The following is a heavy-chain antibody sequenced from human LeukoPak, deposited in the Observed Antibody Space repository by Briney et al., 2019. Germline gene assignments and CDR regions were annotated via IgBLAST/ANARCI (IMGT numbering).Heavy chain of an antibody. D-gene: IGHD3-22*01. J-gene: IGHJ4*02. CDR1: GYTFTSYY. Sequence: ASVKVSCKAPGYTFTSYYMHWVRQAPGQGLEWMGIINPSGGSTSYAQKFQGRVTMTRDTSTSTVYMELSSLRSEDTAVYYCARADSDYYDSSGYIEEYYFDYWGQGTLVTVSS. V-gene: IGHV1-46*01. CDR2: INPSGGST. CDR3: ARADSDYYDSSGYIEEYYFDY.